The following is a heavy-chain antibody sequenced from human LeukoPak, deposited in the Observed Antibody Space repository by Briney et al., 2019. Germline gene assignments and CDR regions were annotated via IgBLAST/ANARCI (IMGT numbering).Heavy chain of an antibody. CDR3: AKDKRDLYYFDY. CDR2: ISYDGSNK. CDR1: GFTFSSYG. J-gene: IGHJ4*02. Sequence: GGSLRLSCAASGFTFSSYGMHWVRQAPGKGLEWVAVISYDGSNKYYADPVKGRFTISRDISKNTLYLQMNSLRAEDTAVYYCAKDKRDLYYFDYWGQGTLVTVSS. V-gene: IGHV3-30*18.